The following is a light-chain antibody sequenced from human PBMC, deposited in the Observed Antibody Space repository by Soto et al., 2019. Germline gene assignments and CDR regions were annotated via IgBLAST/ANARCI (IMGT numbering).Light chain of an antibody. CDR2: EVT. CDR3: SSYTSSSTYV. V-gene: IGLV2-14*01. J-gene: IGLJ1*01. Sequence: QSVLTQPASVSGSPGQSITISCTGTGSDVGGYDYVSWYQHHPGKAPKVMTYEVTNRPSGVSNRFSGSKSGNTASLTISGLLAEDEADYYCSSYTSSSTYVCGTGTKVTVL. CDR1: GSDVGGYDY.